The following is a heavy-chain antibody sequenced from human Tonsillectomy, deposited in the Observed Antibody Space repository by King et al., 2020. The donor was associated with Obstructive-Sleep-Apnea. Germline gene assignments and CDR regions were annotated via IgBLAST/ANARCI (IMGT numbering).Heavy chain of an antibody. CDR3: ARAWNYAMDV. CDR2: IKQDGSEK. J-gene: IGHJ6*02. D-gene: IGHD3-3*01. Sequence: VQLVESGGGLVQPGGSLRLSGSASGFTFSSYWIRWGRQAPGKGLEWVANIKQDGSEKYYLASVKGRFTMPRDNAKNSLFLQMHSLRVDDTAVYYCARAWNYAMDVWGQGTTVTVSS. V-gene: IGHV3-7*01. CDR1: GFTFSSYW.